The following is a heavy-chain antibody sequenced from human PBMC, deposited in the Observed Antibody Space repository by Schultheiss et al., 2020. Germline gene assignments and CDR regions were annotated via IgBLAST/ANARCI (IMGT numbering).Heavy chain of an antibody. J-gene: IGHJ6*03. CDR2: IYSGGST. Sequence: GGSLRLSCAASGFTFSSYWMHWVRQPPGKGLEWVSVIYSGGSTYYADSVKGRFTISRDNSKNTLYLQMNSLRAEDTAVYYCARHYCGGDCYYYYYMDVWGKGTTVTVSS. D-gene: IGHD2-21*02. CDR3: ARHYCGGDCYYYYYMDV. CDR1: GFTFSSYW. V-gene: IGHV3-66*04.